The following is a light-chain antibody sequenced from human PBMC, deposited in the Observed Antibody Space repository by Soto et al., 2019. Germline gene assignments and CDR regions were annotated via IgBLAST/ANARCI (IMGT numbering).Light chain of an antibody. Sequence: ETVMTQSPATLSVSPGERATLSCRASQSVNSHLAWYQQKLGQAPRVLIFGASTRATGIPARFSGSGSGTEFSLTINSLQSEDFAVYYCQEYNTWPWTFGQGTKVDIK. CDR3: QEYNTWPWT. CDR2: GAS. V-gene: IGKV3-15*01. CDR1: QSVNSH. J-gene: IGKJ1*01.